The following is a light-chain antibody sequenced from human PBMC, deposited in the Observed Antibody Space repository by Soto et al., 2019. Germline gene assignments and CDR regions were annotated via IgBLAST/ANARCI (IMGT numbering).Light chain of an antibody. CDR3: QQYNNWPRT. CDR1: QSVSSN. Sequence: IVMTQSPATLSVSPGQRATLFCRARQSVSSNLAWYQQKPGQAPRLIIYGASTRATGIPARFSGSGSGTEFTLTISSLQSEDFAVYYCQQYNNWPRTFGQGTKVDIK. V-gene: IGKV3-15*01. CDR2: GAS. J-gene: IGKJ1*01.